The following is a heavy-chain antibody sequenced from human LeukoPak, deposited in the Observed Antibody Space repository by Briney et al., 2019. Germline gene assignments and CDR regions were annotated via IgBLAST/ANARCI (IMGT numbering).Heavy chain of an antibody. CDR3: ARDLSGVTGYTYGRGVDY. V-gene: IGHV3-7*01. J-gene: IGHJ4*02. CDR1: GFTFSSYW. Sequence: GGSLRLSCAASGFTFSSYWMSWVRQAPGKGLEWVANIKKDGSEKYYVDSVKGRFTISRDNAKTSLYLQMNSLRAEDTAVYYCARDLSGVTGYTYGRGVDYWGQGTLVTVSS. CDR2: IKKDGSEK. D-gene: IGHD5-18*01.